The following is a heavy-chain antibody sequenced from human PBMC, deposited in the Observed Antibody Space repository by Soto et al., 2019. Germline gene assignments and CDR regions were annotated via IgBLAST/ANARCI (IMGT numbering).Heavy chain of an antibody. V-gene: IGHV1-3*01. CDR2: INAGNGNT. D-gene: IGHD3-10*01. J-gene: IGHJ6*03. Sequence: ASVKVSCKASGYTFTSYAMHWVRQASGQRLEWMGWINAGNGNTKYSQKFQGRVTITRDTSASTAYMELSSLRSEDTAVYYCARGGSPYYYYYYYMDVWGKGTTVTVSS. CDR3: ARGGSPYYYYYYYMDV. CDR1: GYTFTSYA.